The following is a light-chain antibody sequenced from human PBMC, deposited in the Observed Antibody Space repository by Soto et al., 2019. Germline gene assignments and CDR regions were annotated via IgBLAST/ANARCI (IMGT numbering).Light chain of an antibody. Sequence: DVQLTQSPSSLSASVGDRVTISCRASQNINTYLHWYQHKPGKAPNLLIYAASTVPTGVTLRFSGSGSGTDLTITISSLESEDFSPYSCQESYSIQYSFGEGTKLGI. J-gene: IGKJ2*03. CDR3: QESYSIQYS. CDR1: QNINTY. V-gene: IGKV1-39*01. CDR2: AAS.